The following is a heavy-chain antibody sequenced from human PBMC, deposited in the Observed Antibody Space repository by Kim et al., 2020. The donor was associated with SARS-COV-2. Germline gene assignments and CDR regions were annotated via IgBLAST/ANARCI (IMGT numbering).Heavy chain of an antibody. D-gene: IGHD3-22*01. CDR1: GGSFSGYY. CDR3: ARFNELYYYDSSGYSNLFDY. V-gene: IGHV4-34*01. J-gene: IGHJ4*02. CDR2: INHSGST. Sequence: SETLSLTCAVYGGSFSGYYWSWIRQPPGKGLEWIGEINHSGSTNYNPSLKSRVTISVDTSKNQFSLKLSSVTAADTAVYYCARFNELYYYDSSGYSNLFDYWGQGTLVTVSS.